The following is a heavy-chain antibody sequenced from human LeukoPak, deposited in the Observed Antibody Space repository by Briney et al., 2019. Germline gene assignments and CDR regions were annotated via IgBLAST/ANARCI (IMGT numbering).Heavy chain of an antibody. J-gene: IGHJ4*02. D-gene: IGHD4-17*01. CDR2: IYPGDSDT. V-gene: IGHV5-51*01. CDR3: ARSHGDSSTYFDY. CDR1: GYSFTTYW. Sequence: GESLKISCKASGYSFTTYWIGWVRQMPGKGLEWMGIIYPGDSDTRYSPSFQGQVTISADKSISTAYLQWSSLKASDTAMYYCARSHGDSSTYFDYWGQGTLVTVSS.